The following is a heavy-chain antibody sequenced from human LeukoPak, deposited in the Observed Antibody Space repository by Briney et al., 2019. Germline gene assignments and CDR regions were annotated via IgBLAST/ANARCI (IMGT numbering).Heavy chain of an antibody. J-gene: IGHJ4*02. Sequence: GGSLRLSCAASGFTFDDYGMSWVRQAPGKGLEWVSGINWNGGSTGYADSVKGRFTISRDNAKNSLYLQMNSLRAEDTALYYCARDPNYYDSSGYYYFGYWGQGTLVTVSS. CDR2: INWNGGST. CDR1: GFTFDDYG. D-gene: IGHD3-22*01. V-gene: IGHV3-20*04. CDR3: ARDPNYYDSSGYYYFGY.